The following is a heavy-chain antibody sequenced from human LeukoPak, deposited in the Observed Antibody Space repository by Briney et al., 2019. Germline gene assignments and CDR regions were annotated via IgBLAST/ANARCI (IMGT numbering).Heavy chain of an antibody. D-gene: IGHD3-22*01. Sequence: DPSETLSLTCIVSGVSLSSTSYYWGWIRQSPGKGLEWIGSFYYSGSIFDNRSLRSRVTISVDTSKNQFSLKLSSVTAADTAVYYCARVSSSGYFDYWGQGTLVTVSS. V-gene: IGHV4-39*07. CDR2: FYYSGSI. CDR3: ARVSSSGYFDY. J-gene: IGHJ4*02. CDR1: GVSLSSTSYY.